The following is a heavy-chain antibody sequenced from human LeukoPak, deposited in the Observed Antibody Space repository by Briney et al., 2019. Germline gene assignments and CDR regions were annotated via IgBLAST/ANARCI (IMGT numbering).Heavy chain of an antibody. CDR1: GGSISSYY. J-gene: IGHJ4*02. D-gene: IGHD6-13*01. Sequence: SETLSLTCTVSGGSISSYYWSWIRQPPGKGLEWIAYISDIGSINYNPSLKSRVTISLATSKNQFSLKLSSVTAADTAVYYCARGVYIAAAQYGYWGQGTLVTVSS. V-gene: IGHV4-59*01. CDR3: ARGVYIAAAQYGY. CDR2: ISDIGSI.